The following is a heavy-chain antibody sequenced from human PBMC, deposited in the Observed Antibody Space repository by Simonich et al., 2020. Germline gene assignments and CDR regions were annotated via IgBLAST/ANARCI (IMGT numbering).Heavy chain of an antibody. Sequence: QVQLVESGGGVVQPGRSLRLSCAASGFTFSSYGMHGVRQAPGKGVEGVAVIGYNGRNKYYEGSVKGRFTISRDNSKNTLYLQMNSLRAEDTAVYYCARDRCTNGVCLDVWGKGTTVTVSS. D-gene: IGHD2-8*01. V-gene: IGHV3-33*01. CDR3: ARDRCTNGVCLDV. CDR1: GFTFSSYG. J-gene: IGHJ6*04. CDR2: IGYNGRNK.